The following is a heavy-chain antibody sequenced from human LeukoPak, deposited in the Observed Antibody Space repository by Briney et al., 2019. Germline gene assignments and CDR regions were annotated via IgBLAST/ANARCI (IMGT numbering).Heavy chain of an antibody. Sequence: ASVKVSCKASGYTSTGYYMHWVRQAPGQGLEWMGWINPNSGGTNYAQKFQGRVTMTRDTSISTAYMELSRLRSDDTAVYYCARSIFGVVIKAFDIWGQGTMVTVSS. CDR1: GYTSTGYY. D-gene: IGHD3-3*01. V-gene: IGHV1-2*02. J-gene: IGHJ3*02. CDR2: INPNSGGT. CDR3: ARSIFGVVIKAFDI.